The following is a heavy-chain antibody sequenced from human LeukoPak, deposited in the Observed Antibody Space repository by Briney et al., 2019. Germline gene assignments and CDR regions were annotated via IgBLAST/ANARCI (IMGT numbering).Heavy chain of an antibody. CDR3: ARDIGSSSSSDY. CDR2: INWNGGST. J-gene: IGHJ4*02. D-gene: IGHD6-13*01. CDR1: GFTFDDYG. V-gene: IGHV3-20*01. Sequence: GSLRLSCAASGFTFDDYGMSWVRQAPGKGLEWVSGINWNGGSTGYADSVKGRFTISRDNAKNSLYLQMNSLRAEDTALYHCARDIGSSSSSDYWGQGTLVTVSS.